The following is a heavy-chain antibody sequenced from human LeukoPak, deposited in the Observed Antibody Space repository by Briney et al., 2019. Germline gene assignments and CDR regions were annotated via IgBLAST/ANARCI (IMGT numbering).Heavy chain of an antibody. J-gene: IGHJ4*02. D-gene: IGHD1-1*01. Sequence: SETLSLTCAVYGGSFSGYYWSWIRQPPGKGLEWIGGINHSGSTNYNPSLKSRVTISVDTSKNQFSLKLNSVTAADTAVYYCARGPRYTTHRARNFDYWGQGTLVTVSS. CDR3: ARGPRYTTHRARNFDY. V-gene: IGHV4-34*01. CDR1: GGSFSGYY. CDR2: INHSGST.